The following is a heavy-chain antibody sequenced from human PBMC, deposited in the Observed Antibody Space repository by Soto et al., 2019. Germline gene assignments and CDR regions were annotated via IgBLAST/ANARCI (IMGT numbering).Heavy chain of an antibody. CDR1: GYSFTSYW. V-gene: IGHV5-51*01. CDR3: ARRGIAAAGTPRYYGMDV. D-gene: IGHD6-13*01. CDR2: IYPGDSDT. Sequence: GESLKISCKGSGYSFTSYWIGWVRQMPGKGLEWMGIIYPGDSDTRYSPSFQGQVTISADKSISTAYLRWSSLKASDTAMYYCARRGIAAAGTPRYYGMDVWGQGTTVTVSS. J-gene: IGHJ6*02.